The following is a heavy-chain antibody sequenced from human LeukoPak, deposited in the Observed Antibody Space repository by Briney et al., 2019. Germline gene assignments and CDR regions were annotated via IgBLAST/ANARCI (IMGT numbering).Heavy chain of an antibody. D-gene: IGHD5-18*01. J-gene: IGHJ4*02. CDR2: ISSSGSTI. CDR3: ARGSFYSYGYEAFDY. Sequence: GGSLRLSCAASGFTFSDYYMSWIRQAPGKGLERVSYISSSGSTIYYADSVKGRFTISRDNAKNSLYLQMNSLRAEDTAVYYCARGSFYSYGYEAFDYWGQGTLVTVSS. CDR1: GFTFSDYY. V-gene: IGHV3-11*01.